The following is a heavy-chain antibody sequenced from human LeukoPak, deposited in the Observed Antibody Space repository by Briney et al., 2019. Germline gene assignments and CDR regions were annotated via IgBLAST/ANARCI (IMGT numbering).Heavy chain of an antibody. Sequence: GGSLRLSCAASGFTFSSYGMHWVRQAPGKGLEWVAFIRDGGGSKYYADSVKGRFTISRDNSKNSLYLQMNSLRAEDTAVYYCARAAPPDGAFDIWGQGTMVTVSS. J-gene: IGHJ3*02. V-gene: IGHV3-30*02. CDR1: GFTFSSYG. D-gene: IGHD5-24*01. CDR2: IRDGGGSK. CDR3: ARAAPPDGAFDI.